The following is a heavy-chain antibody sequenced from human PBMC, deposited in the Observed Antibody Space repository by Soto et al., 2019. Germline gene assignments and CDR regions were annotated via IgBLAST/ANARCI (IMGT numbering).Heavy chain of an antibody. Sequence: KVACKASGYTFTIYYMHWVRQAPGQGLEWMGIINPSGGSTSYAQKFQGRVTMTRDTSTSTGYMELSSLRSEDTAVYYCARDGPYYGSGSYYNNYYYYGMDVSGQGATATVSS. CDR1: GYTFTIYY. CDR2: INPSGGST. J-gene: IGHJ6*02. V-gene: IGHV1-46*01. D-gene: IGHD3-10*01. CDR3: ARDGPYYGSGSYYNNYYYYGMDV.